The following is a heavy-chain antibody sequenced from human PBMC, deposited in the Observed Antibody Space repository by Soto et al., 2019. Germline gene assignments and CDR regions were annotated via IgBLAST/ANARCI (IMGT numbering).Heavy chain of an antibody. J-gene: IGHJ5*02. Sequence: ASVKVSCKASGYTFTSYAMHWVRQARGQRLEWMGWINAGNGNTKYSQKFQGRVTITRDTSASTAYMELSSLRSEDTAVYYCARESGYYYDSSGFDPWGQGTLVTVSS. CDR1: GYTFTSYA. D-gene: IGHD3-22*01. CDR3: ARESGYYYDSSGFDP. CDR2: INAGNGNT. V-gene: IGHV1-3*01.